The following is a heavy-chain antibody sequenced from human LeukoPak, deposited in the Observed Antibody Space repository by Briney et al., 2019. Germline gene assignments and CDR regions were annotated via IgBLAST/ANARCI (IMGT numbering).Heavy chain of an antibody. V-gene: IGHV3-23*01. Sequence: TGGSLRLSCAASGFTFSSYAMSWVRQAPGKGLGWVSTISGSGGSTYYADSVKGRFTISRDNSKNTLYLQMNSLRAEDTAVYYCLNHYDSSGFYPYFDYWGQGTLVTVSS. J-gene: IGHJ4*02. CDR2: ISGSGGST. D-gene: IGHD3-22*01. CDR3: LNHYDSSGFYPYFDY. CDR1: GFTFSSYA.